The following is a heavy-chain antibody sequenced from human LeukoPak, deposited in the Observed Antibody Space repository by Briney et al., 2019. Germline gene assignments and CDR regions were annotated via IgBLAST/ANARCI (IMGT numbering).Heavy chain of an antibody. J-gene: IGHJ3*02. V-gene: IGHV1-69*05. CDR2: IIPIFGTA. CDR1: GGTFSSYA. D-gene: IGHD3-22*01. CDR3: ARDHSGPRYYYDSSAKSAWGAFDI. Sequence: GASVKVSCKASGGTFSSYAISWVRQAPGQGLEWMGGIIPIFGTANYAQKFQGRVTITTDESTSTAYMELSSLRSEDTAVYYCARDHSGPRYYYDSSAKSAWGAFDIWGQGTMVTVSS.